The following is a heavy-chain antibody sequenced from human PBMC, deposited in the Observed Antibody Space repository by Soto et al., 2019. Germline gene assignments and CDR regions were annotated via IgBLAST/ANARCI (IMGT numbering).Heavy chain of an antibody. CDR1: GGSFSSFY. Sequence: SETLSLTCTVSGGSFSSFYWSWIRQHPGKGLEWIGYIYYSGSTNYNPSLKSRVTISVDTSKNQFSLKLSSVTAADTAVYYCARVWGGAFDIWGQGTMVTVSS. CDR3: ARVWGGAFDI. D-gene: IGHD3-10*01. CDR2: IYYSGST. V-gene: IGHV4-59*01. J-gene: IGHJ3*02.